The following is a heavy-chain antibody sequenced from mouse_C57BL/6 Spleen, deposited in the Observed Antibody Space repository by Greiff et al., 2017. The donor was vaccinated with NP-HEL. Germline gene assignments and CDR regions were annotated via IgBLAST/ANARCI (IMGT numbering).Heavy chain of an antibody. CDR2: IDPSDSYT. CDR3: ARSGYYGSSYGFAY. Sequence: VQLQQPGAELVMPGASVKLSCKASGYTFTSYWMHWVKQRPGQGLEWIGEIDPSDSYTNYNQKFKGKSTLTVDKSSSTAYMQLSSLTSEDSAVYYCARSGYYGSSYGFAYWGQGTLVTVSA. V-gene: IGHV1-69*01. D-gene: IGHD1-1*01. J-gene: IGHJ3*01. CDR1: GYTFTSYW.